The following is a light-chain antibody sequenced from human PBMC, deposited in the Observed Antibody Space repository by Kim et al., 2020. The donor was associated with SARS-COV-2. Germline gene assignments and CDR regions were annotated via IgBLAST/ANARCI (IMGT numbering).Light chain of an antibody. V-gene: IGLV1-51*01. CDR3: GAWDSSLNAGI. Sequence: QSVLTQSPSVSVAPGQRVTISCSGRSSNIGNNYVSWYQQLPGTAPRLLIYDNDKRPSGIPDRFSGSKSGTSATLGITGLQTGDEADYYCGAWDSSLNAGIFGIGTKVTVL. J-gene: IGLJ1*01. CDR2: DND. CDR1: SSNIGNNY.